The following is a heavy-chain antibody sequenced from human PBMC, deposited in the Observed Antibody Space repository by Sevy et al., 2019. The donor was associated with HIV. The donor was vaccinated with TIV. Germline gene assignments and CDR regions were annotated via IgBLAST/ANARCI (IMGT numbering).Heavy chain of an antibody. Sequence: GGSLRLSCAASGFTFSTYTMNWVRQAPGKGLEWVSSISSGSSYIYYADSVKGRFTISRDNAKNSLYLQMNSLRVEDTAIYYCARDGGCTSTSCLLYFDYWGQGTPVTVSS. J-gene: IGHJ4*02. V-gene: IGHV3-21*01. CDR1: GFTFSTYT. D-gene: IGHD2-2*01. CDR3: ARDGGCTSTSCLLYFDY. CDR2: ISSGSSYI.